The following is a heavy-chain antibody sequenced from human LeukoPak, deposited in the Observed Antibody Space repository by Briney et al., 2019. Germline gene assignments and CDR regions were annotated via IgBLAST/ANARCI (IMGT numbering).Heavy chain of an antibody. CDR1: GYSFTSYW. D-gene: IGHD6-6*01. J-gene: IGHJ4*02. V-gene: IGHV5-51*01. CDR3: ASSLAARQLDY. Sequence: GESLKISWKGSGYSFTSYWIGWVRQMAGKLLERMGIIYPGDSDTRYSPSFQGQVTISADKSISTAYLQWSSLKASDTAMYYCASSLAARQLDYWGQGTLVTVSS. CDR2: IYPGDSDT.